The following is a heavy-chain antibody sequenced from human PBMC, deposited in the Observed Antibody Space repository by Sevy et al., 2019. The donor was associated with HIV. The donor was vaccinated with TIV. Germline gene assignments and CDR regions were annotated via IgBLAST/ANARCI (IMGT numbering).Heavy chain of an antibody. Sequence: GGSLRLSCAASGFTFTTYSINWVRQGPGKGLEWVSYISDGSITRYYADSVEVRLTISKDNGKNSLYLQMNGLRDEDTAVYDCAEELGGKGYFDYWGQGTLVTVSS. CDR1: GFTFTTYS. D-gene: IGHD2-15*01. J-gene: IGHJ4*02. CDR2: ISDGSITR. CDR3: AEELGGKGYFDY. V-gene: IGHV3-48*02.